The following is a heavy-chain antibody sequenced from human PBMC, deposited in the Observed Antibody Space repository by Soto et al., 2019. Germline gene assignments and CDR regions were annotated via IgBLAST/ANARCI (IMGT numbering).Heavy chain of an antibody. CDR2: ISSSSSYI. D-gene: IGHD6-6*01. CDR1: GFTFSSYS. Sequence: EVQLVESGGGLEKSGGSLRLSCAASGFTFSSYSMNWVRQAPGKGLEWVSSISSSSSYIYYADSVKGRFTISRDNAKNSLYLQMNSLRAEDTAVYYCATRPPGIAAPGGFDYWGQGTLVTVSS. J-gene: IGHJ4*02. V-gene: IGHV3-21*01. CDR3: ATRPPGIAAPGGFDY.